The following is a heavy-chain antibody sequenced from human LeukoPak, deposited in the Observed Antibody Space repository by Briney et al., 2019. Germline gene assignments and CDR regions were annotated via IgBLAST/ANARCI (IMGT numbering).Heavy chain of an antibody. CDR1: GYIFTHYW. V-gene: IGHV5-51*01. Sequence: TGASLKISCQVSGYIFTHYWIGWVRQMPGKGLESMGIIYPADSDTTYSPSFQGQVTISADKSISTVYLQWSSLKASDTAMYYCARQSRDGSKTRGYYFDYWGQGTLVTVSS. J-gene: IGHJ4*02. CDR3: ARQSRDGSKTRGYYFDY. D-gene: IGHD3-10*01. CDR2: IYPADSDT.